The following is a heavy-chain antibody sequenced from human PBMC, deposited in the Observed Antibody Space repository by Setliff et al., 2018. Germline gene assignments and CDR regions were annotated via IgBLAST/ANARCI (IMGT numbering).Heavy chain of an antibody. Sequence: PSETLSLTCSVSGGSITSYYWSWIRQPPGNGLEYIGYIYYSGSTNSNPSLKSRFIISRDNGRNTLYLQINSLRVEDTALYYCARDFHGDGYIFGFWGQGTQVTVSS. CDR3: ARDFHGDGYIFGF. J-gene: IGHJ4*02. V-gene: IGHV4-59*01. D-gene: IGHD5-12*01. CDR2: IYYSGST. CDR1: GGSITSYY.